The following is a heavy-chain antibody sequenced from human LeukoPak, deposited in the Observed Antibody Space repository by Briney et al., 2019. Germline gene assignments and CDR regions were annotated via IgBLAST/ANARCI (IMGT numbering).Heavy chain of an antibody. CDR1: GFTVSSNY. Sequence: GGSLRLSCAASGFTVSSNYMSWVRQAPGKGLEWVSVIYSGGSTYYADSVKGRFTISRDNSKNTLYLQMNSLRAEDTAVYYCARDSPPYGSGNYIDYWGQGTLVTVSS. D-gene: IGHD3-10*01. CDR3: ARDSPPYGSGNYIDY. J-gene: IGHJ4*02. CDR2: IYSGGST. V-gene: IGHV3-53*01.